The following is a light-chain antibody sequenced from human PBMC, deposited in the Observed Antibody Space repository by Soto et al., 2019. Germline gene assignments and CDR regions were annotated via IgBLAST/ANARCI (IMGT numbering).Light chain of an antibody. CDR1: RSVRSN. J-gene: IGKJ3*01. CDR2: DAS. CDR3: QQRSNWPLT. V-gene: IGKV3-11*01. Sequence: EILMTQSPATLSVSPGERATLSCKASRSVRSNLAWYQQKPGQAPRLLIYDASNRATGIPARFSGSGSGTDFTLTISSLEPEDFAVYYCQQRSNWPLTFGPGTKVDIK.